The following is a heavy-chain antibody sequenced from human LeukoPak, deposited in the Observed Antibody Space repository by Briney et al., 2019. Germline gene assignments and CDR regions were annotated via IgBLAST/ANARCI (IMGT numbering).Heavy chain of an antibody. V-gene: IGHV3-23*01. Sequence: PGGSLRLSCAASGFSFRNYAMSWVRQAPGKGLEWVSSISDSGSATYYADSVKGRFTISRDNSRNTLYLQLNSLGADDTAVYYCAKIAPWGAVTTTDGFDYWGQGTLVTVSS. D-gene: IGHD4-17*01. CDR2: ISDSGSAT. CDR1: GFSFRNYA. J-gene: IGHJ4*02. CDR3: AKIAPWGAVTTTDGFDY.